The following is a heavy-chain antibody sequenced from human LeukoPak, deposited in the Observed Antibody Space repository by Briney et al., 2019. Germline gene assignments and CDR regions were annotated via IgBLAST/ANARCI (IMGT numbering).Heavy chain of an antibody. D-gene: IGHD3-16*01. Sequence: GGSLRLSCAASGFTLSSYWMSWVRQAPGKGLEWVANIKQDGSEKYYVDSVKGRFTISRDNAKNSLYLQMNSLRAEDTAVYYCASQDYDYVWGRMVGGFDIWGQGTMVTVSS. CDR2: IKQDGSEK. CDR3: ASQDYDYVWGRMVGGFDI. CDR1: GFTLSSYW. J-gene: IGHJ3*02. V-gene: IGHV3-7*03.